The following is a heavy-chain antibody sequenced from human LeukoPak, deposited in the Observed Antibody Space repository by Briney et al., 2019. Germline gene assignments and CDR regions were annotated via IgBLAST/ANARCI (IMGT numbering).Heavy chain of an antibody. V-gene: IGHV3-23*01. Sequence: GGSLRLSCAASGFTFSSSWMSWVRQAPGKGLEWVSTISGSGDTTVYAASVKGRFTISRDNSKNTLYLQMNSLRAEDTAVYYCARDRGYSGYVKGYYFDYWGQGTLVTVSS. CDR1: GFTFSSSW. D-gene: IGHD5-12*01. J-gene: IGHJ4*02. CDR3: ARDRGYSGYVKGYYFDY. CDR2: ISGSGDTT.